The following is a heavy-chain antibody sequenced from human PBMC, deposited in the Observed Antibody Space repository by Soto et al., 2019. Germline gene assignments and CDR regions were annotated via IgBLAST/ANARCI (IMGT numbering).Heavy chain of an antibody. D-gene: IGHD6-13*01. V-gene: IGHV3-21*01. Sequence: GGSLRLSCAASGFTFSSYSMNWVRQAPGKGLEWVSSISSSSSYIYYADSVKGRFTISRDNAKNSLYLQMNSLRAEDTAVYYCARDRNSTRYSSSWSYYYYYGMDVWGQGTTVTVSS. CDR2: ISSSSSYI. CDR3: ARDRNSTRYSSSWSYYYYYGMDV. CDR1: GFTFSSYS. J-gene: IGHJ6*02.